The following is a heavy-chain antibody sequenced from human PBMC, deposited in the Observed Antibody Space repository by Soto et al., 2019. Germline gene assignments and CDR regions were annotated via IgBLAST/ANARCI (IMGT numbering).Heavy chain of an antibody. J-gene: IGHJ3*02. V-gene: IGHV5-10-1*01. CDR1: GYSFTSYW. CDR3: ARRAHGRDAFDI. Sequence: PGESLKISCKVSGYSFTSYWISWVRQMPGKGLEWMGRIDPSDSYTNYSPSFQGHVTISADKSISTAYLQWSSLKASDTAMYYCARRAHGRDAFDIWGQGTMVTVSS. CDR2: IDPSDSYT. D-gene: IGHD1-26*01.